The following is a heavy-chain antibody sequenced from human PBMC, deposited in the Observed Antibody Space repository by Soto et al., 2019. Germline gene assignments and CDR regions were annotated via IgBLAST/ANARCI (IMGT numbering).Heavy chain of an antibody. CDR1: GAPFSGYY. Sequence: SETLSLTCAVYGAPFSGYYWTWIRQPPGKGLEWIGEINHTGSTKYNPSLKSRVTISLDTSKNQFSLSLRSVTAADTAVYHCARGREIFGAVTPFEYWGQGTQVTVS. CDR3: ARGREIFGAVTPFEY. V-gene: IGHV4-34*01. D-gene: IGHD3-3*01. CDR2: INHTGST. J-gene: IGHJ4*02.